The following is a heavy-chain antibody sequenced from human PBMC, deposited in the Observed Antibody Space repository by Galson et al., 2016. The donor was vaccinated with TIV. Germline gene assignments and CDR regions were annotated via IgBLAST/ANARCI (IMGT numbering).Heavy chain of an antibody. V-gene: IGHV5-51*01. J-gene: IGHJ4*02. D-gene: IGHD5/OR15-5a*01. CDR2: INPGDSDT. Sequence: QSGAEVTKPGESLKISCKSSGYNFDTYWIVWVRQMPGKGLEWMGTINPGDSDTRYSPSFQGQVTISADKSINTADLQWCSLKASDTAIYYGTRQSTRSFDFWGPGTLVSVSS. CDR1: GYNFDTYW. CDR3: TRQSTRSFDF.